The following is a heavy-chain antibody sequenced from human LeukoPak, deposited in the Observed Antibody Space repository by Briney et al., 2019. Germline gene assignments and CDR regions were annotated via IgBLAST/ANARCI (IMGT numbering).Heavy chain of an antibody. V-gene: IGHV3-7*03. CDR2: IKHVGNEK. CDR3: ARNRNYYDKRDYRTDPFDV. J-gene: IGHJ3*01. CDR1: GFTFSDYW. Sequence: GGSLRLSCTASGFTFSDYWMSWVRQTPGKGLEWVANIKHVGNEKYYVDSVKGRLTISRDNAENSLYLQMVSLRAEDTAVYYCARNRNYYDKRDYRTDPFDVWGPGTMVTVSS. D-gene: IGHD3-22*01.